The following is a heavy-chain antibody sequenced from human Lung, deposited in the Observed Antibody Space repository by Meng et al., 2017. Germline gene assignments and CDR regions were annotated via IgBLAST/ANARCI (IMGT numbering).Heavy chain of an antibody. Sequence: ASVKVSCKASGYTFTSYGISWVRQAPGQGLEWMGWISAYNGNTNYAQKLQGRVTMTTDTSTSTAYMELRSLRSDDTAVYYCARLVRGVIFDYYFDYWAQGTLATFPS. V-gene: IGHV1-18*01. CDR1: GYTFTSYG. J-gene: IGHJ4*02. D-gene: IGHD3-10*01. CDR3: ARLVRGVIFDYYFDY. CDR2: ISAYNGNT.